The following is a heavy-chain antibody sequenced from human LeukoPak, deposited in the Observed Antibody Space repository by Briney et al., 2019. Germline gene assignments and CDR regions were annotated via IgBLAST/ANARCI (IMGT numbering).Heavy chain of an antibody. Sequence: GGSLRLSCAASGFTFSSSWMSWVRQTPGKGLEWVANINQDGSEKYSVDSVKGRFTISRDNSKNTLYLQMNSLRAEDTAVYYCAKDRPTGYSSGWYYFDCWGQGTLVTVSS. J-gene: IGHJ4*02. D-gene: IGHD6-19*01. CDR2: INQDGSEK. CDR3: AKDRPTGYSSGWYYFDC. CDR1: GFTFSSSW. V-gene: IGHV3-7*03.